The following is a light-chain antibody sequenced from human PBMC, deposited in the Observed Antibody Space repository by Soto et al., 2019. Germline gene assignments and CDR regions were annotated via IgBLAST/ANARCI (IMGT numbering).Light chain of an antibody. J-gene: IGKJ2*01. CDR2: DAD. Sequence: IVLTQSPVILSLSPGERAALSCRASQSVSSYLAWYQQNPGQAPRLLIYDADTRATGIPARFSGSGSGTDFTLTISSLEPEDFAVYYCQQRSSWPLTFGQGTKLEVK. CDR3: QQRSSWPLT. V-gene: IGKV3-11*01. CDR1: QSVSSY.